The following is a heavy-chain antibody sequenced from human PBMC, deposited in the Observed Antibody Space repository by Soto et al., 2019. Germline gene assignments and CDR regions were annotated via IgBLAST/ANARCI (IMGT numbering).Heavy chain of an antibody. J-gene: IGHJ3*02. Sequence: EVQLVESGGGLVKPGGSLRLSCAASGFTFSSYSMNWVRQAPGKGLEWVSSISSSSSYIYYADSVKGRFTISRDNAKISLYLQMNSLRAEDTAVYYCAVDYVSLAFDIWGQGTMVTVSS. V-gene: IGHV3-21*01. D-gene: IGHD3-16*01. CDR3: AVDYVSLAFDI. CDR2: ISSSSSYI. CDR1: GFTFSSYS.